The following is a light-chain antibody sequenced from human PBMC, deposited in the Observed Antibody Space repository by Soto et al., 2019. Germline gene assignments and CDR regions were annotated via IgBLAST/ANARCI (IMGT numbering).Light chain of an antibody. Sequence: IVLTQSPGTLSLSPGERATLSCRASQSVSSRNLAWYRQKPGQAPSLLIYGASNRATGIPDRFSGSGSGTDFTLTISRLEHEDFAVYYCLRYGDSPPAYTFGQGTKLEIK. V-gene: IGKV3-20*01. CDR1: QSVSSRN. CDR2: GAS. CDR3: LRYGDSPPAYT. J-gene: IGKJ2*01.